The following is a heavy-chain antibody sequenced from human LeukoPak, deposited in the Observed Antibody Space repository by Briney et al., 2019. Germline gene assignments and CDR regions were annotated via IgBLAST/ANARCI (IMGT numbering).Heavy chain of an antibody. CDR1: GGSISSYY. CDR2: IYYSGST. Sequence: PSETLSLTCTVSGGSISSYYWSWIRQPPGKGLEWIGYIYYSGSTNYNPSLKSRVTISVVTSKNQFSLKLSSVTAADTAVYYCARLSMVRGEIYWGQGTLVTVSS. J-gene: IGHJ4*02. D-gene: IGHD3-10*01. V-gene: IGHV4-59*01. CDR3: ARLSMVRGEIY.